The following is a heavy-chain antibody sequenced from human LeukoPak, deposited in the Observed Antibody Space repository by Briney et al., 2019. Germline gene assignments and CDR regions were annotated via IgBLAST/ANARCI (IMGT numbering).Heavy chain of an antibody. V-gene: IGHV4-31*03. CDR3: ATCGLGGGDCSAFDY. CDR1: GGSISSGGYY. Sequence: TRCLTCTVSGGSISSGGYYWSWIRQHPGKGLEWIGYIYYSGSTYYNPSLKSRVTISVDTSKNQFSLKLSSVTAADTAVYYCATCGLGGGDCSAFDYWGQGHVDAVSS. CDR2: IYYSGST. J-gene: IGHJ4*02. D-gene: IGHD2-21*02.